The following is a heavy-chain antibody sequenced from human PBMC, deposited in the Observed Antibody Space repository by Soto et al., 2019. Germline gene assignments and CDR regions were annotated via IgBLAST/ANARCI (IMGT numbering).Heavy chain of an antibody. CDR2: INTDGSST. Sequence: EVQLVESGGGLVQPGGSLRLSCAASGFTFSSYWMHWVRQAPGKGLMWVSRINTDGSSTRYADSVKGRFTISRDNAKNTLYLQMNSLRAEDTAVYYCARGIGVVVAGGLDYWGQGTLVTVSS. CDR1: GFTFSSYW. J-gene: IGHJ4*02. CDR3: ARGIGVVVAGGLDY. D-gene: IGHD6-19*01. V-gene: IGHV3-74*01.